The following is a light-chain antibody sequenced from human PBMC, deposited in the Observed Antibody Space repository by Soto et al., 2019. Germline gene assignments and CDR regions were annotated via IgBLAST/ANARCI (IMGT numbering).Light chain of an antibody. Sequence: DIKMTQSPSTLSASVGDRVTITCRASQSISSWLAWYQQKPGKAPKLLIYKASSLESGVPSRFSGSGSGTEFTLTISSLQPDEFATYYCQQYNSYWTFGQGTKVEIK. J-gene: IGKJ1*01. CDR3: QQYNSYWT. CDR1: QSISSW. V-gene: IGKV1-5*03. CDR2: KAS.